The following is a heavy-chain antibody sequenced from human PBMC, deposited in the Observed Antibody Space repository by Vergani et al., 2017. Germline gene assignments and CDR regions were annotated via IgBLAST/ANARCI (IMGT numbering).Heavy chain of an antibody. CDR2: IYTSGST. CDR1: GGSISSGSYY. J-gene: IGHJ6*02. V-gene: IGHV4-61*02. CDR3: ARDSLAAHYYYGMDV. D-gene: IGHD3-16*01. Sequence: QVQLQESGPGLVKPSQTLSLTCTVSGGSISSGSYYWSWIRQPAGKGLEWIGRIYTSGSTNYNPSLKSRVTISVDTSKNQFSLKLSSVTAAATAVYYCARDSLAAHYYYGMDVWGQGTTVTVSS.